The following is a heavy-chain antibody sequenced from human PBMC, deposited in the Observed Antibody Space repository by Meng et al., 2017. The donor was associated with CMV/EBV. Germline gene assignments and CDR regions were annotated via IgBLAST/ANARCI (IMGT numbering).Heavy chain of an antibody. V-gene: IGHV3-30*02. J-gene: IGHJ4*02. Sequence: GESLKISCAASGFTFSSYGMHWVRQAPGKGLEWVAFIRYDGSNKYYADSVKGRFTMSTDTAKNSLYLQMNVLRVDDTAVYYCAKNQGWLGGQGTLVTVSS. CDR2: IRYDGSNK. CDR1: GFTFSSYG. D-gene: IGHD5-12*01. CDR3: AKNQGWL.